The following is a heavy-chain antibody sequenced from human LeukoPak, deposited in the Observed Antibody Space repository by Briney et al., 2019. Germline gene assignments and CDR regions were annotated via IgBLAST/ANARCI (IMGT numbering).Heavy chain of an antibody. CDR3: AKTGYSSGWGWFDP. V-gene: IGHV4-59*01. CDR1: GGSISSYY. J-gene: IGHJ5*02. CDR2: IYYSGST. D-gene: IGHD6-19*01. Sequence: SETLSLTCTVSGGSISSYYWSWIRQPPGKGLEWIGYIYYSGSTNYNPSLKSRVTISVDTSKNQFSLKLSSVTAADTAVYYCAKTGYSSGWGWFDPWGEGTLASVSS.